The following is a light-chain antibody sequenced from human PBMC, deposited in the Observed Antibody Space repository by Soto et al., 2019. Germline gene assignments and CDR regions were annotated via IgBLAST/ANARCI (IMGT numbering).Light chain of an antibody. Sequence: EIVLTQSPGTLSLSPGERANLSCRASQSVSSYLAWYQQKPGQAPRLLIYDASNRATGIPARFSGSGSGTDFTLTISSLEPEDFAVYYCQQRSNRPTFGGGTKVDIK. CDR1: QSVSSY. CDR3: QQRSNRPT. J-gene: IGKJ4*01. V-gene: IGKV3-11*01. CDR2: DAS.